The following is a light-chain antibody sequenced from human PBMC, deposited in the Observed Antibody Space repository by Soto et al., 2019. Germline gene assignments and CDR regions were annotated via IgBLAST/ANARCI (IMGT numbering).Light chain of an antibody. CDR2: GAT. V-gene: IGKV3D-15*01. CDR3: QQYGSSGT. CDR1: QSIRSN. J-gene: IGKJ1*01. Sequence: IVMTQSPAILSVSPGERVTLSCRANQSIRSNLAWYPQKPGHTPRLLIYGATTRATGIPARFSGSGSGTDFTLTINSLQSEDFAVYDCQQYGSSGTVGQGTKVEI.